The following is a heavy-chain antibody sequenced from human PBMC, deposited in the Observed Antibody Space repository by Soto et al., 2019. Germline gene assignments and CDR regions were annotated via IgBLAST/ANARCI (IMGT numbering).Heavy chain of an antibody. D-gene: IGHD3-22*01. CDR3: AKNPSGDSSGYPIYFDY. V-gene: IGHV3-23*01. Sequence: LSLTCAASGFTFSTYAMSWVRQAPGKGLEWVSAISGSGGSTNYADSVKGRFTISRDNSKNTLYLQMNSLRAEGTAVYYCAKNPSGDSSGYPIYFDYWGQGTLVTVSS. J-gene: IGHJ4*02. CDR1: GFTFSTYA. CDR2: ISGSGGST.